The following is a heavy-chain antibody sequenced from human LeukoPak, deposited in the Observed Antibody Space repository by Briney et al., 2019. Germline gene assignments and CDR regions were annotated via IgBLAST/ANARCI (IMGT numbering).Heavy chain of an antibody. V-gene: IGHV3-21*01. CDR3: ARSPGIAAASPFSFDY. D-gene: IGHD6-13*01. Sequence: GRSLSLSCAFSGFTFSIYSMSGVREAPGKGLEWGSSIICSRSYIYYADSAKGRFTFSRDHAKNSLYLHMNILRAQDTPVYYFARSPGIAAASPFSFDYWGQGTLVTVSS. J-gene: IGHJ4*02. CDR2: IICSRSYI. CDR1: GFTFSIYS.